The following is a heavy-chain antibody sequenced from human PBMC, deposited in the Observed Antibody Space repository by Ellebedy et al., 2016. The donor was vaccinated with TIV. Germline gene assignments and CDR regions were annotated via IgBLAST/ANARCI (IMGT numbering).Heavy chain of an antibody. CDR3: ARGGTSYSDY. Sequence: LRLSCTVSGGSISSGDYYWSWIRQPPGKGLEWIGYIYYSGSTYYNPSLNSRVTISLDRAKNQFSLRLSSVTAADTAVYYCARGGTSYSDYWGQGTLVTVSS. V-gene: IGHV4-30-4*01. CDR1: GGSISSGDYY. CDR2: IYYSGST. J-gene: IGHJ4*02. D-gene: IGHD1-1*01.